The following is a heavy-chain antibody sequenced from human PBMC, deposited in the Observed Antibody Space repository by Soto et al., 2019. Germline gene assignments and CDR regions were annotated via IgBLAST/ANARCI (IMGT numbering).Heavy chain of an antibody. CDR2: IIPILGIA. CDR1: GGTFSSYT. J-gene: IGHJ4*02. Sequence: ASVKVSCKASGGTFSSYTISWVRQAPGQGLEWMGRIIPILGIANYAQKFQGRVTITADTSTSTAYMELRSLRSDDTAVYYCVRDFYFYDSSGYFDFWGQGTLVTVSS. V-gene: IGHV1-69*04. CDR3: VRDFYFYDSSGYFDF. D-gene: IGHD3-22*01.